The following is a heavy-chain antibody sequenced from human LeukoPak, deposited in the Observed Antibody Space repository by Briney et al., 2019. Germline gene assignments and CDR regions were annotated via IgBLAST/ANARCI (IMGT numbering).Heavy chain of an antibody. V-gene: IGHV3-43*02. D-gene: IGHD2-21*02. CDR1: GFTFDDYA. J-gene: IGHJ6*02. CDR2: ISGDGGST. CDR3: AKDLNCGGDCYSGNYYYYGMDV. Sequence: GGSLRLSCAASGFTFDDYAMHWVRHAPGKGLEWVSLISGDGGSTYYADSVKGRFTISRDNSKNSLYLQMNSLRTEDTALYYCAKDLNCGGDCYSGNYYYYGMDVWGQGTTVTVSS.